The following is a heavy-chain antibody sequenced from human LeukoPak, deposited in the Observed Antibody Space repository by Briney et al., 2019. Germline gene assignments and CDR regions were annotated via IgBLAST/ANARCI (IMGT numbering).Heavy chain of an antibody. CDR2: INHSGST. Sequence: SETLSLTCAVYGGSFSGYYWSWIRQPPGMGLEWIGEINHSGSTNYNPSLKSRVTISVDTSKNQFSLKLSSVTAADTAVYYCARGLYYYGSGSQRSYFDYWGQGTLVTVSS. CDR3: ARGLYYYGSGSQRSYFDY. J-gene: IGHJ4*02. V-gene: IGHV4-34*01. CDR1: GGSFSGYY. D-gene: IGHD3-10*01.